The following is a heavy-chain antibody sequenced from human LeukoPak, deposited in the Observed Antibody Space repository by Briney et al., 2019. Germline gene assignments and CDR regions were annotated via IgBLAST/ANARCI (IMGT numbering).Heavy chain of an antibody. D-gene: IGHD2-2*01. CDR1: GFKFDDYD. J-gene: IGHJ5*02. CDR3: VRDPFCSSTTGCSIEDWSDP. CDR2: VTSNGGST. V-gene: IGHV3-20*04. Sequence: PGGSLRLSCAAAGFKFDDYDMSWVRQVPGKGLEWVAGVTSNGGSTGYADSVKGRFAISRDKTKNSVFLQMDSLRTEDTALYYCVRDPFCSSTTGCSIEDWSDPWGQGTLVTVSS.